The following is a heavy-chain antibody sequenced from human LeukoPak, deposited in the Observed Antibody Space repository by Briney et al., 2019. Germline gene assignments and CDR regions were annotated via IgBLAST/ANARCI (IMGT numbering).Heavy chain of an antibody. CDR3: AREGGSSSWYFDY. V-gene: IGHV3-21*01. CDR1: GFTFSSYS. Sequence: PGGSLRLSCAASGFTFSSYSMNWVRQAPGKWLEWVSSISSSSSYIYYADSVKGRFTISRDNAKNSLYLQMNSLRAEDTAVYYCAREGGSSSWYFDYWGQGTLVTVSS. J-gene: IGHJ4*02. CDR2: ISSSSSYI. D-gene: IGHD6-13*01.